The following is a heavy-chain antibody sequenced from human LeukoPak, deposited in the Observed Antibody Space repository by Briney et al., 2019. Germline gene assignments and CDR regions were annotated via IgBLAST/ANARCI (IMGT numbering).Heavy chain of an antibody. D-gene: IGHD5-12*01. J-gene: IGHJ2*01. CDR1: GYSFTNNW. CDR2: IYPGDSDT. V-gene: IGHV5-51*01. Sequence: GESLEISCKGSGYSFTNNWIGWVRQVPGKGLEWMGSIYPGDSDTRYSPSFQGQVTISADKSISTAYLQWSSLKASDNAMYYCARRGNIVTTRFFDLWGRGTLVTVSS. CDR3: ARRGNIVTTRFFDL.